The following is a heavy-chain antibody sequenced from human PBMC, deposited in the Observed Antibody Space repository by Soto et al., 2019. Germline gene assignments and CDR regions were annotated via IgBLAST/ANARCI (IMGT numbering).Heavy chain of an antibody. V-gene: IGHV1-3*01. CDR2: INAGNCNT. CDR3: ARGPLYYDILTVYYGPPFDP. D-gene: IGHD3-9*01. CDR1: GYTFTSYA. Sequence: GASVKVSCKASGYTFTSYAMHLVRQAPVQSLELIVWINAGNCNTKYSQKFQGRVTITRYTSAITSYIELISLRSEYTSVYYCARGPLYYDILTVYYGPPFDPWGQGTLVTVSS. J-gene: IGHJ5*02.